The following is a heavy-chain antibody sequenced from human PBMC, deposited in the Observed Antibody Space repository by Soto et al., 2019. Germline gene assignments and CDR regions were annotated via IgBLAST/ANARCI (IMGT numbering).Heavy chain of an antibody. V-gene: IGHV1-69*13. CDR3: ARGDFGVVIIVPNYYSYGTAV. D-gene: IGHD3-3*01. Sequence: ASVKVSCKASGGTFSSYAISWVRQAPGQGLEWMGGIIPIFGTANYAQKFQGRVTITADESTSTAYMELSSLRSEDTAVYYCARGDFGVVIIVPNYYSYGTAVCGQGTTVPVSS. CDR2: IIPIFGTA. J-gene: IGHJ6*02. CDR1: GGTFSSYA.